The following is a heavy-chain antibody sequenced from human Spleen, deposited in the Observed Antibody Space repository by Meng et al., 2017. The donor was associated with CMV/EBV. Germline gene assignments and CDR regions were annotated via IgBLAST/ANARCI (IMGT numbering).Heavy chain of an antibody. D-gene: IGHD3-22*01. CDR1: GFTFSSYG. CDR3: ARAHDNSGYFYVIDY. CDR2: IRYDGSNE. Sequence: GESLKISCAASGFTFSSYGMHWVRQAPGKGLEWVAFIRYDGSNEYYADSVKGRFTISRDNSKNTLYLQINSLRAEDTAVFYCARAHDNSGYFYVIDYWGQGTLVTVSS. J-gene: IGHJ4*02. V-gene: IGHV3-30*02.